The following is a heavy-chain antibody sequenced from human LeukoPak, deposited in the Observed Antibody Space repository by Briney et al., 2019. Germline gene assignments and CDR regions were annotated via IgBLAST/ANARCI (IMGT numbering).Heavy chain of an antibody. CDR1: GFTFSNAW. CDR2: IKSKTDGGTT. Sequence: GGSLRLSCAASGFTFSNAWMSWVRQAPGKGLEWVGRIKSKTDGGTTDYAAPVKGRFTISRDDSKNTLYLQMNSLKTEDTAVYYCTTDWSVEDDSAFDIWGQGTMVTVSS. D-gene: IGHD2-21*02. V-gene: IGHV3-15*01. J-gene: IGHJ3*02. CDR3: TTDWSVEDDSAFDI.